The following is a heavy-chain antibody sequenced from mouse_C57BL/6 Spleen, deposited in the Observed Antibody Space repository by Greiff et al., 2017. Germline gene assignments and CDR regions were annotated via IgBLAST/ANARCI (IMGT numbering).Heavy chain of an antibody. CDR3: TTAYYGSRGFDY. Sequence: VQLQQSGAELVRPGASVKLSCTASGFNFTDDYMHWVKQRPEQGLEWIGWIDPENGDTEYDSTFQGKDTITADTSSNTAYLPLRSLTSEDTAVDYCTTAYYGSRGFDYWGQGTTLTVSS. CDR2: IDPENGDT. CDR1: GFNFTDDY. D-gene: IGHD1-1*01. J-gene: IGHJ2*01. V-gene: IGHV14-4*01.